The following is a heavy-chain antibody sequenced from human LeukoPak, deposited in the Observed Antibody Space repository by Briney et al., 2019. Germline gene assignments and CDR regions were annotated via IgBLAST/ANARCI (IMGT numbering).Heavy chain of an antibody. CDR2: MNPNSGNT. D-gene: IGHD6-6*01. CDR1: GYTFTSYD. V-gene: IGHV1-8*01. Sequence: ASVTVSCKASGYTFTSYDINWVRQATGQGLEWMGWMNPNSGNTGYAQKFQGRVTMTRNTSISTAYMELSSLRSEDTAVYYCARLPLRSIAVGYYGMDVWGQGTTVTVSS. J-gene: IGHJ6*02. CDR3: ARLPLRSIAVGYYGMDV.